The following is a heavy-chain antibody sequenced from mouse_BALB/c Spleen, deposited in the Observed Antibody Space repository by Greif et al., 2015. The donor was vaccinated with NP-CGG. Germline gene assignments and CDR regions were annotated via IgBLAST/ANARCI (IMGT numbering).Heavy chain of an antibody. D-gene: IGHD1-1*02. Sequence: VMLVESGPGLVAPSQSLPITCTVSGFSLTGYGVNWVRQPPGKGLEWLGMIWGDGSTDYNSALKSRLSISKDNSKSQVLLKMNSLQTDDTARYYCARHYAHYAMDYWGQGTSVTVSS. CDR3: ARHYAHYAMDY. CDR2: IWGDGST. V-gene: IGHV2-6-7*01. CDR1: GFSLTGYG. J-gene: IGHJ4*01.